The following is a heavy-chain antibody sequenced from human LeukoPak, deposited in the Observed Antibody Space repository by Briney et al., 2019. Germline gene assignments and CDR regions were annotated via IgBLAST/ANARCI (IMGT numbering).Heavy chain of an antibody. CDR2: IYYSGST. CDR1: GVSISSYY. J-gene: IGHJ1*01. Sequence: PSETLSLTCTVSGVSISSYYWSWIRQPPGKGLEWIGYIYYSGSTNYNPSLKSRVTISVDTPKNQFSLKLSSVAAADTAVYYCVRGKGYFQHWGQGTLVTVSS. V-gene: IGHV4-59*01. CDR3: VRGKGYFQH.